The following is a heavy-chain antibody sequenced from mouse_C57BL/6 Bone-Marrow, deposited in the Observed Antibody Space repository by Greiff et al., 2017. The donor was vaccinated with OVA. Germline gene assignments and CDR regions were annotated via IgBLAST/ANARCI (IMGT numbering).Heavy chain of an antibody. CDR3: ATRYFDV. CDR2: IDPSDSYS. CDR1: GYTFTSYW. J-gene: IGHJ1*03. Sequence: QVQLKQPGAELVMPGASVKLSCKASGYTFTSYWMHWVKQRPGQGLEWIGEIDPSDSYSNYNQKFKGKSTLTVDKSSSPAYMQLSSLTSEDSAVYYCATRYFDVWGTGTTVTVSS. V-gene: IGHV1-69*01.